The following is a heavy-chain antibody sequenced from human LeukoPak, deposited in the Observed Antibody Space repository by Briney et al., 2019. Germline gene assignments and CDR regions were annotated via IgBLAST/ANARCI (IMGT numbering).Heavy chain of an antibody. CDR2: IYHSGST. V-gene: IGHV4-28*01. Sequence: SDTLSLTCAVSGYSITSSSWWGWIRQPPGKGLEWIGYIYHSGSTKYNPSLRSRVTISVDTSRNQFSLRLNSVSAADTAAYYCARLSYDSRGYYYAFGWYFDLWGRGTLVTVSS. J-gene: IGHJ2*01. D-gene: IGHD3-22*01. CDR1: GYSITSSSW. CDR3: ARLSYDSRGYYYAFGWYFDL.